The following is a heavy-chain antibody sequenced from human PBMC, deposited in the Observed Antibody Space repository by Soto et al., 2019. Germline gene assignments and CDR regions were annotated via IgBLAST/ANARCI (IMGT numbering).Heavy chain of an antibody. CDR2: ISYDGSNK. CDR1: GFTFSSYG. CDR3: AKDLRRGTQKYYFDY. Sequence: SLRLSCAASGFTFSSYGMHWVRQAPGKGLEWVAVISYDGSNKYYADSVKGRFTISRDNSKNTLYLQMNSLRAEDTAVYYCAKDLRRGTQKYYFDYWGQGTLVTVSS. V-gene: IGHV3-30*18. J-gene: IGHJ4*02.